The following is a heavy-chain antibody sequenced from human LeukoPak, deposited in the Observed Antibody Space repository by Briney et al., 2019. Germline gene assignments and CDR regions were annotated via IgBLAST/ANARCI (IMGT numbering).Heavy chain of an antibody. D-gene: IGHD5-18*01. V-gene: IGHV4-39*01. CDR2: IYYSGST. CDR1: GGSISSSSYY. J-gene: IGHJ4*02. Sequence: SETLSLTCTVSGGSISSSSYYWGWIRQPPGKGLEWIGSIYYSGSTYYNPSLKSRVTISVDTSKNQFSLKLSSVTAADTAVYYCASPPRYSYRQMTWTYYFDYWGQGTLVTVSS. CDR3: ASPPRYSYRQMTWTYYFDY.